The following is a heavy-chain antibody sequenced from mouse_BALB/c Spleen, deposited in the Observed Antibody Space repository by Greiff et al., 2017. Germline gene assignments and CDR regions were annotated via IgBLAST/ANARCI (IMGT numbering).Heavy chain of an antibody. Sequence: GQLQQSGAELVKPGASVKLSCTASGFNIKDTYMHWVKQRPEQGLEWIGRIDPANGNTKYDPKFQCKATITADTSSNTAYLQLSSLTSEDTAVYYCARGIYYENYFDYWGQGTTLTVSS. CDR3: ARGIYYENYFDY. V-gene: IGHV14-3*02. CDR1: GFNIKDTY. J-gene: IGHJ2*01. CDR2: IDPANGNT. D-gene: IGHD2-4*01.